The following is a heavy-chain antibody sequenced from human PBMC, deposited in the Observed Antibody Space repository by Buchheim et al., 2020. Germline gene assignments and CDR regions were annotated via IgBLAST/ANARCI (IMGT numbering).Heavy chain of an antibody. CDR2: INPNSGGT. D-gene: IGHD5-12*01. CDR1: GYTFTGYY. CDR3: AREKIVATIIYYYYGMDV. V-gene: IGHV1-2*06. Sequence: QVQLVQSGAEVKKPGASVKVSCKASGYTFTGYYMHWVRQAPGQGLEWMGRINPNSGGTNYAKKFQGRVTMTRATSISTAYMELSRLRSDDTAVYYCAREKIVATIIYYYYGMDVWGQGTT. J-gene: IGHJ6*02.